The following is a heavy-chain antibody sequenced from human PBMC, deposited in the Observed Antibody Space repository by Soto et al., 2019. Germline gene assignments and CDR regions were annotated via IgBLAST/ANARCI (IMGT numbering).Heavy chain of an antibody. CDR2: IIPIFGTA. Sequence: ASVKVSCKASGGTFSSYAINWVRQAPGQGLEWMGGIIPIFGTANYAQKFQGRVTITADESTSTAYMELSSLRSEDTAVYYCARDYGYSSGWYSFDYWGQGTLVTVSS. CDR3: ARDYGYSSGWYSFDY. CDR1: GGTFSSYA. J-gene: IGHJ4*02. D-gene: IGHD6-19*01. V-gene: IGHV1-69*13.